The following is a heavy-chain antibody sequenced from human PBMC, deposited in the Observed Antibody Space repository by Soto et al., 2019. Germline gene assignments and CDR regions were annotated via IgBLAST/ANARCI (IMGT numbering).Heavy chain of an antibody. J-gene: IGHJ6*03. Sequence: ASVKVSCKASGYTFTSYYMHWVRQAPGQGLEWMGIINPSGGSTSYAQKFQGRVTMTRDTSTSTVYMELSSLRSEDTAVYYCARDRCSGGSGQRGSYYYYYMDVWAKGTTVTVYS. CDR2: INPSGGST. CDR1: GYTFTSYY. D-gene: IGHD2-15*01. CDR3: ARDRCSGGSGQRGSYYYYYMDV. V-gene: IGHV1-46*03.